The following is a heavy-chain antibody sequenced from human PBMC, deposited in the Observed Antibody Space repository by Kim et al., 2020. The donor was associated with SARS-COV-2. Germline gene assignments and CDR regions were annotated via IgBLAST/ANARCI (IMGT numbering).Heavy chain of an antibody. CDR2: INHSGST. Sequence: SETLSLTCAVYGGSFSGYYWSCIRQPPGKGLEWTGEINHSGSTNYNPSLKSRVTISVDTSKNQFSLKLSSVTAADTAVYYCARVWGVRGLRWPKERDYY. D-gene: IGHD4-17*01. V-gene: IGHV4-34*01. J-gene: IGHJ6*01. CDR1: GGSFSGYY. CDR3: ARVWGVRGLRWPKERDYY.